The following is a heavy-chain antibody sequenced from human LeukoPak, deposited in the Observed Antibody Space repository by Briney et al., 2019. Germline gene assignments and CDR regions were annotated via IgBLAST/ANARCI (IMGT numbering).Heavy chain of an antibody. Sequence: SETLSPTCTVSGGSISSYYWSWIRQPPGKGLEWIGYIYYRGSTNYNLSLKSRVTISVHTSKNQFSLKLSSVTAADTAVYYCARGPGDYKQETYYYYYGMDVWGQGTTVTVSS. V-gene: IGHV4-59*01. D-gene: IGHD4-17*01. CDR3: ARGPGDYKQETYYYYYGMDV. CDR1: GGSISSYY. J-gene: IGHJ6*02. CDR2: IYYRGST.